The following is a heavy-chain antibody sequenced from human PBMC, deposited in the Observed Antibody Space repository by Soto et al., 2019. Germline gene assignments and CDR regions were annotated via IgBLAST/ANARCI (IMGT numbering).Heavy chain of an antibody. V-gene: IGHV3-74*01. D-gene: IGHD2-21*01. CDR2: ITSDGSST. CDR1: GFTFSSYW. Sequence: EVQLVESGGGLVQPGGSLRLSCAASGFTFSSYWMHWVRQAPGKGLVWVSRITSDGSSTSYADSVKGRFTISRDNAKNTLYLQLSSLSAEDTAVYYCARGGHIVPFFSPIYFDYWGQGTLVTVSS. CDR3: ARGGHIVPFFSPIYFDY. J-gene: IGHJ4*02.